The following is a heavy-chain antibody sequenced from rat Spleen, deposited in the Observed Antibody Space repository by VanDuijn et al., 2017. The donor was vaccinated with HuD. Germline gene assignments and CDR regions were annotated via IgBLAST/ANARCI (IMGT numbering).Heavy chain of an antibody. J-gene: IGHJ4*01. CDR1: GFTFSNYG. D-gene: IGHD1-11*01. CDR2: ISTGGGNT. Sequence: EVQLVESGGGLVQPGRSLKLSCATSGFTFSNYGMAWVRQTPTKGLEWVASISTGGGNTYSRDSVKGRFTVSRDNAKSIRYLQMDSLRSEDTATYYCARHYGGYSEYVMDAWGQGASVTVSS. CDR3: ARHYGGYSEYVMDA. V-gene: IGHV5S13*01.